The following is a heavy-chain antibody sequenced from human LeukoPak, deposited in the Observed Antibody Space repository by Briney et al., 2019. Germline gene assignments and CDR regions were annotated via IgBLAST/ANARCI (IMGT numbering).Heavy chain of an antibody. CDR2: ISASGGTT. CDR1: GFTFSTYA. J-gene: IGHJ4*02. V-gene: IGHV3-23*01. D-gene: IGHD6-19*01. Sequence: GGSLRLSCAGSGFTFSTYAMSWVRQAPGKGLEWVSGISASGGTTYYADSVKGRFTISRDNSKNTLYLQMNSLRAEDTAVYYCARDQAVAGPFDYWGQGTLVTVSS. CDR3: ARDQAVAGPFDY.